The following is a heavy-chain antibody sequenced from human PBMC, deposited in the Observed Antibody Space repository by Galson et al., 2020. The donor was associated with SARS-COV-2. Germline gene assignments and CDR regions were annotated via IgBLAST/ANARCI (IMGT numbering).Heavy chain of an antibody. Sequence: SETLSLTCTVSGGSISSGGYYWSWIRQHPGKGLEWIGYIYYSGSTYYNPSLKSRVTISVDTSKNQFSLKLSSVTAADTAVYYCARVDTAMDNAFDIWGQGTMVTVSS. D-gene: IGHD5-18*01. CDR3: ARVDTAMDNAFDI. J-gene: IGHJ3*02. V-gene: IGHV4-31*03. CDR1: GGSISSGGYY. CDR2: IYYSGST.